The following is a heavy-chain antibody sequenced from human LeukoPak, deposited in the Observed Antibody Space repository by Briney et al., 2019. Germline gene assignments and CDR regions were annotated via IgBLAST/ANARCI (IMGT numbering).Heavy chain of an antibody. CDR2: INSDGSST. Sequence: TGGSLRLSGAASGFTFSSYWMHWVRQAPGKGLVWVSRINSDGSSTSYADSVKGRFTISRDNAKNTLYLQMNSLRAEDTAVYYCARAMATVYYMDVWGKGTTVTVSS. CDR1: GFTFSSYW. J-gene: IGHJ6*03. D-gene: IGHD3-10*01. CDR3: ARAMATVYYMDV. V-gene: IGHV3-74*01.